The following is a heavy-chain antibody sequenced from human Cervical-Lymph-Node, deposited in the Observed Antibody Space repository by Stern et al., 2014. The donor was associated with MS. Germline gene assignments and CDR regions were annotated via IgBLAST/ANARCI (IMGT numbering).Heavy chain of an antibody. J-gene: IGHJ4*02. D-gene: IGHD3-3*01. Sequence: QVQLQESGPGLVKPSGTLSLICAVSGGSITSTSWWSWVRQRPGKGLEWIADIYHRGGTNYNPSLRSRVSISVDKSKNQFSLELRSVTAADTAIYYCTENGYYSLDWWGQGTLVTVSS. CDR3: TENGYYSLDW. CDR2: IYHRGGT. V-gene: IGHV4-4*02. CDR1: GGSITSTSW.